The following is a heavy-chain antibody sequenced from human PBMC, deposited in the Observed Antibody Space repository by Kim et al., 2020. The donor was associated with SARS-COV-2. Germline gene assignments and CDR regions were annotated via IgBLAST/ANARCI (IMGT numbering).Heavy chain of an antibody. J-gene: IGHJ6*02. CDR1: GYTFTSYG. Sequence: ASVKVSCKASGYTFTSYGISWVRQAPGQGLEWMGWISAYNGNTNYAQKLQGRVTMTTDTSTSTAYMELRSLRSDDTAVYYCATGRSRHYYDSSGSYGMDVWGQRTTVTVSS. V-gene: IGHV1-18*01. CDR2: ISAYNGNT. CDR3: ATGRSRHYYDSSGSYGMDV. D-gene: IGHD3-22*01.